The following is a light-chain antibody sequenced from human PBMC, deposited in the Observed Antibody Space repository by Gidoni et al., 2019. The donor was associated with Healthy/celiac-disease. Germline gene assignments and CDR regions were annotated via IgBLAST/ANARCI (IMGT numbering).Light chain of an antibody. CDR1: QDISNY. CDR2: DAS. J-gene: IGKJ5*01. Sequence: DIQLTQSPSSLSASVGDRVTITCQASQDISNYLNWYQQKPGKAPKLLIYDASNLETGGPSRFNGSGSGTDFTLTISSLQPEDIATYYCQQYDNLLLTFGQGTRLEIK. V-gene: IGKV1-33*01. CDR3: QQYDNLLLT.